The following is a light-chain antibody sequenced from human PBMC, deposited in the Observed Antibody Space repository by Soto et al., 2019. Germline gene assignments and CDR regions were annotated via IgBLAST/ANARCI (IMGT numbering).Light chain of an antibody. CDR2: DAS. J-gene: IGKJ1*01. CDR1: EDIDKY. V-gene: IGKV1-5*01. Sequence: EIQMTQSPTPLSASVGYTVTINRRASEDIDKYLAWHQQKPGRAPMFLISDASDLKSGVPSRFSGSGSGTDFTLIISNLKPDDAATYYCQQYKSWWTFGKGTKVDIK. CDR3: QQYKSWWT.